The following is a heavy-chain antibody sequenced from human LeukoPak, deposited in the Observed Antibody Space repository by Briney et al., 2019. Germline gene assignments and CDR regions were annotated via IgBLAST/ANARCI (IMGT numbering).Heavy chain of an antibody. CDR1: GFTFSNYG. CDR2: ISYDGNNE. CDR3: AKGGLHYHDSNPIDY. Sequence: GRSLRLSCAASGFTFSNYGMHWVRQAPGKGLEWVAAISYDGNNENYADFVKGRFTISRDNSKNTLYLQMNSLRAEDTAVYYCAKGGLHYHDSNPIDYWGQGTLVTVSS. V-gene: IGHV3-30*18. D-gene: IGHD3-22*01. J-gene: IGHJ4*02.